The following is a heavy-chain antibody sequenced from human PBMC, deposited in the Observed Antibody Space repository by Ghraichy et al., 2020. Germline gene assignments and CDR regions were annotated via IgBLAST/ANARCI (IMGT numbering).Heavy chain of an antibody. CDR3: ARDRSTGPGYFDL. CDR1: GFTFSSYS. Sequence: GGSLRLSCAASGFTFSSYSMNWVRQAPGKGLEWVSYISSSSTIYYADSVKGRFTISRDNAKNSLYLQMNSLRDEDTAVYYCARDRSTGPGYFDLWGRGTLVTVSS. D-gene: IGHD1-14*01. V-gene: IGHV3-48*02. J-gene: IGHJ2*01. CDR2: ISSSSTI.